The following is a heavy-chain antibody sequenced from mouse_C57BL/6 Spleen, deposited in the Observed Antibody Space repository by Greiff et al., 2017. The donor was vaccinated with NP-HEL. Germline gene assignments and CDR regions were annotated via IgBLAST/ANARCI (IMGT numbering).Heavy chain of an antibody. V-gene: IGHV1-15*01. J-gene: IGHJ2*01. CDR2: IDPETGGT. Sequence: VKLQQSGAELVRPGASVTLSCKASGYTFTDYEMHWVKQTPVHGLEWIGAIDPETGGTAYNQKFKGKAILTADKSSSTAYMELRSLTSEDSAVYYCTRFYGNYVDYWGQGTTLTVSS. CDR1: GYTFTDYE. D-gene: IGHD2-1*01. CDR3: TRFYGNYVDY.